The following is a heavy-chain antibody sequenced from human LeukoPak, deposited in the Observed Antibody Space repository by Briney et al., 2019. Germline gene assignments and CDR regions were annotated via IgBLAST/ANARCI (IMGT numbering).Heavy chain of an antibody. D-gene: IGHD2-15*01. Sequence: PGGSLRLSCAASGFTFSSQWMGWVRQAPGKGREGVANVNQGGTEKFYVGSVKGRFTISRDNAENSLYLQMNSLRAEDTAVYYCARTPRYCSGGSCYYFDYWGQGTLVTVSS. CDR1: GFTFSSQW. CDR3: ARTPRYCSGGSCYYFDY. V-gene: IGHV3-7*01. CDR2: VNQGGTEK. J-gene: IGHJ4*02.